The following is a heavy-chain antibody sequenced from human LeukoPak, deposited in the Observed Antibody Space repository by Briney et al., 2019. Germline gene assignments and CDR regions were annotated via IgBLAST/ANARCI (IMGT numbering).Heavy chain of an antibody. V-gene: IGHV3-15*01. J-gene: IGHJ4*02. Sequence: PGGSLRLSCAAPGFTFSNAWMSWVRQAPGKGLEWVGRIKSKTDGGTTDYAAPVKGRFTISRDDSKNTLYLQMNSLKTEDTAVYYCTTGPDRYYFDYWGQGTLVTVSS. CDR1: GFTFSNAW. CDR3: TTGPDRYYFDY. CDR2: IKSKTDGGTT.